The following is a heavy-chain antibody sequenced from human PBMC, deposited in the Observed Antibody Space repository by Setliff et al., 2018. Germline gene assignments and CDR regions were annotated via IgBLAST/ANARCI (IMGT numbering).Heavy chain of an antibody. V-gene: IGHV4-38-2*02. CDR2: ISHSGST. CDR1: GYSISSDHY. J-gene: IGHJ4*02. D-gene: IGHD4-17*01. CDR3: AGGRRYDYGWDFDY. Sequence: LYLTCTVSGYSISSDHYWGWIRQPPGKGLEWIGSISHSGSTYYNPSLRSRVTISLDTSKNQFSPKLTSVTAADTAVYYCAGGRRYDYGWDFDYWGQGTLVTVSS.